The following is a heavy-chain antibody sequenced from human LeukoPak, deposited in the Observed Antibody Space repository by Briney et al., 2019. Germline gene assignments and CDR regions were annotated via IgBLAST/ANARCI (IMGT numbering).Heavy chain of an antibody. D-gene: IGHD2-15*01. CDR3: ARGGSFAFDI. V-gene: IGHV6-1*01. J-gene: IGHJ3*02. CDR2: TYYRSQWHN. CDR1: GDSXSTNTGA. Sequence: SQTLSLTCAISGDSXSTNTGAWNWIRQSPSRGLEWLGRTYYRSQWHNEYAVSVKSRINVTPDTSKNQVSLQLNSVTLEDTAVYYCARGGSFAFDIWGQGTMVTVSA.